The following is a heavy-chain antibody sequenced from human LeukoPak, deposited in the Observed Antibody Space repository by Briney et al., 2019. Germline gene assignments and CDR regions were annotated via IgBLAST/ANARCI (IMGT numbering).Heavy chain of an antibody. Sequence: GGSLRFYCAASGFTFSSYSMNWVRQAPGKGLEWVSSISSSSDTIYYADSVKGRFTISRDNAKNSLYLQVNSLRAEDTAVYYCARGQKSVGRVLAGTTIYNYYYYMDVWGKGTTVTVSS. J-gene: IGHJ6*03. CDR3: ARGQKSVGRVLAGTTIYNYYYYMDV. CDR2: ISSSSDTI. V-gene: IGHV3-48*01. CDR1: GFTFSSYS. D-gene: IGHD6-19*01.